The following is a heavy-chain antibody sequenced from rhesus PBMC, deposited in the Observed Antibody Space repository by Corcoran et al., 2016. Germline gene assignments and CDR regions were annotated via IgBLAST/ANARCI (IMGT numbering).Heavy chain of an antibody. V-gene: IGHV1-138*01. CDR1: GYTFTDYY. CDR3: ARAYSGYNYGLDS. Sequence: QVQLVQSGAEVKKPGASVKVSCKASGYTFTDYYMQWVRQAPGQGLEWMGRINPKTGGPDYAQKFQDRVTMTRDTSTTTAYMELSSLRSEDTAVYYCARAYSGYNYGLDSWGQGVVVTVSS. D-gene: IGHD5-24*01. CDR2: INPKTGGP. J-gene: IGHJ6*01.